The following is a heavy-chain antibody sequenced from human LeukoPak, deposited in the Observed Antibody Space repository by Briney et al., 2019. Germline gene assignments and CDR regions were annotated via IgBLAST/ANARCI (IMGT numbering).Heavy chain of an antibody. V-gene: IGHV3-7*01. D-gene: IGHD4-17*01. J-gene: IGHJ5*02. CDR3: ARDPGYGDYGGWFDP. CDR1: GFTFSTHW. Sequence: SGGSLRLSCVASGFTFSTHWVSWVRQAPGKGLEWVANIKEDGNTTDYVDSVKGRFTISRDNAKNSVFLQMNSLRAEDTAVYYCARDPGYGDYGGWFDPWGQGTLVTVSS. CDR2: IKEDGNTT.